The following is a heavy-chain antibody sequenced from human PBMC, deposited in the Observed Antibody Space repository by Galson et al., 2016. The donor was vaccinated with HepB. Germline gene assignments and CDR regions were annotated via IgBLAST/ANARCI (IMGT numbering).Heavy chain of an antibody. J-gene: IGHJ3*02. CDR1: GASISSGSHY. CDR2: ISYRGNA. CDR3: ARDQRIGDGYDI. D-gene: IGHD2/OR15-2a*01. V-gene: IGHV4-31*03. Sequence: TLSLTCSVSGASISSGSHYWTWIRQHPGKGLELIGCISYRGNAYYNPSPKSRLTISLDTSKNQFSLKLTSVTAADTAVYYCARDQRIGDGYDIWGQGTMVTVSS.